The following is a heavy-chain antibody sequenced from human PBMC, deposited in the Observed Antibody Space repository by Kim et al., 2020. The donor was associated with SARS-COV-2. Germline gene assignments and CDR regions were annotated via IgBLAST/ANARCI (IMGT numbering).Heavy chain of an antibody. V-gene: IGHV3-23*01. CDR1: GFTFSSYA. CDR2: ISGSGGST. CDR3: AKDSLDMVRGVIITHFDY. D-gene: IGHD3-10*01. J-gene: IGHJ4*02. Sequence: GGSLRLSCAASGFTFSSYAMSWVRQAPGKGLEWVSAISGSGGSTYYADSVKGRFTISRDNSKNTLYLQMNSLRAEDTAVYYCAKDSLDMVRGVIITHFDYWGQGTLVTVSS.